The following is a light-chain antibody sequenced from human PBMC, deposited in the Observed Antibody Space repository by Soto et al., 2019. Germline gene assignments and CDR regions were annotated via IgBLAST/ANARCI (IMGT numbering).Light chain of an antibody. CDR3: QSYDSSLRGWV. CDR2: GNS. CDR1: SSNIGAGYD. Sequence: QSVLTQPPSVSGAPGQRVTISCTGSSSNIGAGYDVHWYQQLPGTAPKLLIYGNSNRPSGVPDRFSCSKSGTSASLAITGLRAEDEADYYCQSYDSSLRGWVFGGGTKLTVL. J-gene: IGLJ3*02. V-gene: IGLV1-40*01.